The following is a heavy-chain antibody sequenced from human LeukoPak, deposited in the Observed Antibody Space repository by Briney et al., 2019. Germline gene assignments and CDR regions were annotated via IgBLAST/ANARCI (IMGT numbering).Heavy chain of an antibody. V-gene: IGHV1-8*01. Sequence: ASVKVSCKASGYTFTSYDINWVRQATGQGLEWMGWMNPNSGNTGYAQKFQGRVTMTRNTSISTAYMELSSLRSEDTAVYYCERGLSDIVVVPAAGEYYYYYYYMDVWGKGTTVTVSS. CDR1: GYTFTSYD. CDR3: ERGLSDIVVVPAAGEYYYYYYYMDV. CDR2: MNPNSGNT. J-gene: IGHJ6*03. D-gene: IGHD2-2*01.